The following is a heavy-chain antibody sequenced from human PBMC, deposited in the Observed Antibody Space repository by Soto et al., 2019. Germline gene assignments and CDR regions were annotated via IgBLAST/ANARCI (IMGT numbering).Heavy chain of an antibody. CDR3: ARVVLTITRGAVDA. D-gene: IGHD3-9*01. Sequence: QVQLQESGPGLVKPSGTLSLTCAVSGGSISSSHWWTWVRQSPGKGLEYIGEISHSGTSNSNPSLKSRGTLSVDKSKNHFSLTLTSVTAADTAVYYCARVVLTITRGAVDAWGQGTLVSVSS. CDR1: GGSISSSHW. CDR2: ISHSGTS. V-gene: IGHV4-4*02. J-gene: IGHJ3*01.